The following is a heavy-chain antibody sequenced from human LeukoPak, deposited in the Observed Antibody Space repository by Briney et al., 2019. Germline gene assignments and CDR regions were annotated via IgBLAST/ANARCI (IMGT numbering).Heavy chain of an antibody. CDR3: ARERWFGEHGMDV. J-gene: IGHJ6*02. CDR2: IYYSGST. V-gene: IGHV4-59*01. CDR1: GGSISGYY. D-gene: IGHD3-10*01. Sequence: PSETLSLTCTVSGGSISGYYWSWIRQPPGKGLECIGHIYYSGSTNYNPSLKSRVTISVDTSKNQFSLKLSSVTAADTAVYYCARERWFGEHGMDVWGQGTTVTVSS.